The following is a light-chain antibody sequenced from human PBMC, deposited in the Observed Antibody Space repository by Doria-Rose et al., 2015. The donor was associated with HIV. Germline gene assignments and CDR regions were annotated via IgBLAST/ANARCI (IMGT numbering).Light chain of an antibody. CDR2: DGS. V-gene: IGKV3-20*01. CDR1: QSSSSTY. CDR3: HQYGTSWT. J-gene: IGKJ1*01. Sequence: EIVMTQSPGTLSLSPGERATLSCRASQSSSSTYLAWYQQTAGQATSLLLYDGSTRATGIPDRFSASGSGTDFTLTINRLEPEDFALYYCHQYGTSWTFGQGTKVEI.